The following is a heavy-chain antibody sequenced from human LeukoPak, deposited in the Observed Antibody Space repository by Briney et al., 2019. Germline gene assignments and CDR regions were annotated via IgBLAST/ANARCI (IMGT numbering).Heavy chain of an antibody. V-gene: IGHV4-30-4*01. Sequence: SETLSLTCTVCRGSISSGDYYWSWLRQPPGTALEWIGYIYYSVSTYYNPSLKSRVTISVDTSKNQFSLKLSSVTAADTAVYYCAREGYCSSTSCPGPNRFDPWGQGTLVTVS. D-gene: IGHD2-2*01. CDR1: RGSISSGDYY. J-gene: IGHJ5*02. CDR3: AREGYCSSTSCPGPNRFDP. CDR2: IYYSVST.